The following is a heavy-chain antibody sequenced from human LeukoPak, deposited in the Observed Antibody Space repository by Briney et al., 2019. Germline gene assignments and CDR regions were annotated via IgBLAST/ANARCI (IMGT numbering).Heavy chain of an antibody. Sequence: SETLSLTCTVSGGSVNNYDWSWIRQPPGKGLEYIGYIYYSGSTNYNPSLKSRVTISVHTSKNQFSLNLKSVTAADTTVYYCARDRAEGGGYWFDPWGQGTLVTVSS. CDR2: IYYSGST. CDR3: ARDRAEGGGYWFDP. J-gene: IGHJ5*02. D-gene: IGHD5-12*01. V-gene: IGHV4-59*02. CDR1: GGSVNNYD.